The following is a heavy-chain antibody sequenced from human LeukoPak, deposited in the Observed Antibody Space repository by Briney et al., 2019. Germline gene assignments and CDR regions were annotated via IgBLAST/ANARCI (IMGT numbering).Heavy chain of an antibody. CDR3: AKNSGSYDLHY. Sequence: GGSLRLSCAASGFSFSNYAMSWVRQAPGKGLEWVSVISGSGGSTYYADSVKGRFTISRDNSKNTLYLQMNSLRAEDTAVYYCAKNSGSYDLHYWGQGTLVTASS. J-gene: IGHJ4*02. CDR2: ISGSGGST. V-gene: IGHV3-23*01. CDR1: GFSFSNYA. D-gene: IGHD1-26*01.